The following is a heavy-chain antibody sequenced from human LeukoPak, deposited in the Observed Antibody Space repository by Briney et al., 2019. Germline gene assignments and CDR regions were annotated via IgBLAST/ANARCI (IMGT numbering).Heavy chain of an antibody. J-gene: IGHJ4*02. Sequence: GASVKLSCKASGCTFSSYAISWVRQAPGQELEWMGGIIPIFGTTNYAQKFQGRVTITTDESTSTAYMELSSLRSEDTAVYYCASIRYSSSWYYFDYWGQGTLVTVSS. CDR3: ASIRYSSSWYYFDY. CDR2: IIPIFGTT. D-gene: IGHD6-13*01. V-gene: IGHV1-69*05. CDR1: GCTFSSYA.